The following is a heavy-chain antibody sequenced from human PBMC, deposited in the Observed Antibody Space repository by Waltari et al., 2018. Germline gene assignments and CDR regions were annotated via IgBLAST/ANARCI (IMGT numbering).Heavy chain of an antibody. CDR1: GGSFSNYA. V-gene: IGHV1-69*10. CDR2: IIPILGLT. Sequence: QVQLVQSGAEEKTPESSVKVSCKASGGSFSNYAFNWVRQAPGQGLEWVGLIIPILGLTNYAENFQGRVTIVADKSTGTVHMELSSLKYDDTAIYYCAREIERGIADQWGQGTLVTVSS. CDR3: AREIERGIADQ. D-gene: IGHD3-16*02. J-gene: IGHJ4*02.